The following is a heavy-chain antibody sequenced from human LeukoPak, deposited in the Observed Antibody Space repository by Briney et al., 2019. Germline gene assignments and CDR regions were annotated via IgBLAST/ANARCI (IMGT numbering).Heavy chain of an antibody. V-gene: IGHV1-2*02. CDR2: INPNSGGT. D-gene: IGHD6-13*01. CDR3: VRDARGSWSY. Sequence: ASAKVSCKASGYTFTGYYMHWVRQAPGQGLEWMGWINPNSGGTNYAQKFQGRVTMTRDTSISTAYTELSRLRSDDTAVYYCVRDARGSWSYWGQGTLVTVSS. J-gene: IGHJ4*02. CDR1: GYTFTGYY.